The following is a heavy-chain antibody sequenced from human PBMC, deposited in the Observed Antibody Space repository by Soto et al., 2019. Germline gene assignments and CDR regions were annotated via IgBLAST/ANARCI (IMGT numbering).Heavy chain of an antibody. CDR1: GFTFSSYA. J-gene: IGHJ4*02. CDR3: AKDITWDY. CDR2: ISYDGSNK. D-gene: IGHD1-20*01. V-gene: IGHV3-30*18. Sequence: GGSLRLSCAASGFTFSSYAMSWVRQAPGKGLEWVAVISYDGSNKYYADSVKGRFTISRDNSKNTLYLQMNSLRAEDTAVYYCAKDITWDYWGQGTLVTVSS.